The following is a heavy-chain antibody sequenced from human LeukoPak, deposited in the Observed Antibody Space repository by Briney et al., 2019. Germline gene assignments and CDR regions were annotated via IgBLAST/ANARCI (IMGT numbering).Heavy chain of an antibody. Sequence: PSETLSLTCTVSGGSISSSSYYWGWIRQPPGKGLEWIGSIYYSGSTYYNPSLKSRVTISVDTSKNQFSLKLSSVTAADTAVYYCARVIAAPDNWFDPWGQGTLVTVSS. CDR2: IYYSGST. J-gene: IGHJ5*02. D-gene: IGHD6-13*01. V-gene: IGHV4-39*01. CDR3: ARVIAAPDNWFDP. CDR1: GGSISSSSYY.